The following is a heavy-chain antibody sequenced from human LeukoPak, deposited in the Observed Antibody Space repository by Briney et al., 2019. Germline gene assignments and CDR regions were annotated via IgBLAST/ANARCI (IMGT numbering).Heavy chain of an antibody. V-gene: IGHV1-69*13. Sequence: SVKVSCKASGGTFRDYGLSWVRQAPGQGLEWMGGIIPVLGTTNLAQKFRGRVTIVADESTSTAYMELRSLTSEDAGVYYCARLGFCDSASCSDGYYYYYMDVWGRGTTVAVSS. J-gene: IGHJ6*03. D-gene: IGHD2-2*01. CDR1: GGTFRDYG. CDR2: IIPVLGTT. CDR3: ARLGFCDSASCSDGYYYYYMDV.